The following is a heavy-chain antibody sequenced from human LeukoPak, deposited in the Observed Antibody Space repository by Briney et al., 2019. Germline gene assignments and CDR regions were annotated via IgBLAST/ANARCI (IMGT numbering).Heavy chain of an antibody. V-gene: IGHV4-4*07. CDR2: IYTSGST. CDR3: AREVIDYYDSSGYTTRLDY. Sequence: PSETLSLTCTVSGGSISSYYWSWIRRPAGKGLEWIGRIYTSGSTNYNPSLKSRVTMSVDTSKNQFSLKLSSVTAADTAVYYCAREVIDYYDSSGYTTRLDYWGQGTLVTVSS. CDR1: GGSISSYY. J-gene: IGHJ4*02. D-gene: IGHD3-22*01.